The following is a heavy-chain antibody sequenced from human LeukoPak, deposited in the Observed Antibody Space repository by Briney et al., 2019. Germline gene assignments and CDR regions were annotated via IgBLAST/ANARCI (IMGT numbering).Heavy chain of an antibody. D-gene: IGHD6-13*01. CDR3: ARGYRYVVY. CDR1: GFTFSSYA. J-gene: IGHJ4*02. CDR2: INQDGSGK. V-gene: IGHV3-7*03. Sequence: PGRSLRLSCAASGFTFSSYAMHWVRQAPGKGLEWVANINQDGSGKDYVDSLKGRFTISRDNTKNSLYLQMNSLRAEDTAVYYCARGYRYVVYWGQGTLVTVSS.